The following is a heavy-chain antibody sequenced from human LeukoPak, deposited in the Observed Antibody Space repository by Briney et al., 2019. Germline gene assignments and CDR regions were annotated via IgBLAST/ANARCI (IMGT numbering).Heavy chain of an antibody. Sequence: GGSLRLSCAASGFTFSAYGMNWVRQVPGMGLEWISYISGSSSNIYYADSVKGRFTISRDNAKDSVYLQMNGLRGDDTAVYYCASRGNQVNYWGQGAQVTVSS. V-gene: IGHV3-48*01. CDR2: ISGSSSNI. CDR3: ASRGNQVNY. D-gene: IGHD1-14*01. CDR1: GFTFSAYG. J-gene: IGHJ4*02.